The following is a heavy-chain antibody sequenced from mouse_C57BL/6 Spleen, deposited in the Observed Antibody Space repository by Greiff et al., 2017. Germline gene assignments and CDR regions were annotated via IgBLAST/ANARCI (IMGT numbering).Heavy chain of an antibody. CDR1: GFSFNSYG. Sequence: VKLVESGPGLVAPSQSLSITCTVSGFSFNSYGVHWVRQPPGKGLEWLVVIWSDGSTTYYSALKARQCNSKDYAKIQVFLKMNSLQTDDTPMYYSARHEYYGSRECYNDAKDCWGQGTSVT. D-gene: IGHD1-1*01. CDR3: ARHEYYGSRECYNDAKDC. J-gene: IGHJ4*01. CDR2: IWSDGST. V-gene: IGHV2-6-1*01.